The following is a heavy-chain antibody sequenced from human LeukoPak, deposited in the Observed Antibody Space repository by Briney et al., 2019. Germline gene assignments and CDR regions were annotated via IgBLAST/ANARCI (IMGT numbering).Heavy chain of an antibody. D-gene: IGHD4-4*01. CDR1: GFTLRTSA. CDR3: ARGRQDYNNSFDP. Sequence: GGSLRLSCEASGFTLRTSAMFWVRQAPGKGLEYVSSISGDGGTISYANSVRARFTVSRDNSKNRLFLQMGSLRPDDTAVYYCARGRQDYNNSFDPWGQGTLVTVSP. V-gene: IGHV3-64*01. J-gene: IGHJ5*02. CDR2: ISGDGGTI.